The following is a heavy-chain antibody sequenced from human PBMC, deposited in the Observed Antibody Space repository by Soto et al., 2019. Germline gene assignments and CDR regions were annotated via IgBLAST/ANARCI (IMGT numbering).Heavy chain of an antibody. J-gene: IGHJ4*02. CDR3: ATKGDFDF. Sequence: QVQVVESGGGVVQPGRSLRVSCTVSGLTFSLYGFHWVRQAPGKGLEWVALITSAGSHIFYADSVKGRFTISRDDSKNSRYLHRNDLRGEDRAVFFFATKGDFDFWGKGTLVTFSS. V-gene: IGHV3-30*03. CDR1: GLTFSLYG. CDR2: ITSAGSHI.